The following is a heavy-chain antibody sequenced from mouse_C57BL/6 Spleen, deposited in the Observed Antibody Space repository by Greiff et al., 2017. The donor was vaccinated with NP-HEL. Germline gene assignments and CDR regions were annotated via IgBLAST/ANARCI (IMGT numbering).Heavy chain of an antibody. D-gene: IGHD1-1*01. Sequence: QVQLQQSGPELVKPGASVKISCKASGYAFSSSWMNWVKQRPGKGLEWIGRIYPGDGDTNYNGKVKGKATLTADKASSTAYKQLSSLTSEDSAVYFCANYGSSIYYAMDYWGQGTSVTVSS. CDR1: GYAFSSSW. CDR2: IYPGDGDT. CDR3: ANYGSSIYYAMDY. V-gene: IGHV1-82*01. J-gene: IGHJ4*01.